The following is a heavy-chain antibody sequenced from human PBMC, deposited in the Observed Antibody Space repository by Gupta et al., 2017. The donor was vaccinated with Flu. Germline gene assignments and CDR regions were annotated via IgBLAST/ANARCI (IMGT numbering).Heavy chain of an antibody. J-gene: IGHJ4*02. CDR2: SHYTSDT. CDR3: VRSYYNSAFDD. V-gene: IGHV4-59*11. Sequence: QVQLSGSGPGLVQPSETLALAWTVSGGSITGPYGRWIRQCPGKGLGLIGNSHYTSDTKYNPSLKSRVTITVDTSKTQIYLRLSSVTADDTAMYYCVRSYYNSAFDDWGQGTRVTVSS. D-gene: IGHD1-26*01. CDR1: GGSITGPY.